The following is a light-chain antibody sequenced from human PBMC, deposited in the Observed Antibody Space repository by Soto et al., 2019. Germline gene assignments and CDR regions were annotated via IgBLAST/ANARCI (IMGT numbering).Light chain of an antibody. CDR3: QQSHSAPFT. CDR1: QSISDY. V-gene: IGKV1-39*01. CDR2: AAS. J-gene: IGKJ3*01. Sequence: DIQMTQSPFSLSASLGDRVTITCRASQSISDYLNWYQQKPGKGPKLLICAASSLQVGVPSRFSGSGSGTDFTLTISSLQPEDFATYFCQQSHSAPFTFGPGTTVDIK.